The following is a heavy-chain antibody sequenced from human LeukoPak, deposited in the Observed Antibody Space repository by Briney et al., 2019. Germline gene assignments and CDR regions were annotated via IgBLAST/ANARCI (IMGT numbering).Heavy chain of an antibody. CDR2: ISYDGSNK. J-gene: IGHJ4*02. Sequence: PGGSLRPSCAASGFTFSSYAMHWVRQAPGKGLEWVAVISYDGSNKYYADSVKGRFTISRDNSKNTLYLQMNSLRAEDTAVYYCARAYYDSSGYYYWPAYWGQGTLVTVSS. V-gene: IGHV3-30-3*01. D-gene: IGHD3-22*01. CDR3: ARAYYDSSGYYYWPAY. CDR1: GFTFSSYA.